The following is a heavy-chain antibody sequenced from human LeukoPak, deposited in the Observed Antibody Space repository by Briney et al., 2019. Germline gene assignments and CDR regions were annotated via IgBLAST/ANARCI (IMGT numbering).Heavy chain of an antibody. V-gene: IGHV1-46*01. CDR1: GYTFTSYY. CDR2: INPSGGRA. D-gene: IGHD3-10*01. Sequence: ASVKVSCKASGYTFTSYYLHWVRQAPGQGLGLVGTINPSGGRASYAQKFQGRITMTRDTSTSTVYMELRSLRYEDTAVYFCVSGYGSVAGRFDYWGQGTLVTVSS. J-gene: IGHJ4*02. CDR3: VSGYGSVAGRFDY.